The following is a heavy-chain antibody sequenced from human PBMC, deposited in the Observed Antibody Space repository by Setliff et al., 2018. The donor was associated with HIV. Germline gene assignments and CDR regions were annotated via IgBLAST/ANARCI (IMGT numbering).Heavy chain of an antibody. Sequence: PGGSLRLSCGASGFTFSSYGMHWVRQVPGKGLEWVAVIWYDGSNKYYADSVRGRFIISRDNSKSTVFLQMNSLRAEDTAVYYCARDLFSGSYSGDYWGQGTRVTVSS. CDR3: ARDLFSGSYSGDY. CDR1: GFTFSSYG. CDR2: IWYDGSNK. V-gene: IGHV3-33*01. D-gene: IGHD1-26*01. J-gene: IGHJ4*02.